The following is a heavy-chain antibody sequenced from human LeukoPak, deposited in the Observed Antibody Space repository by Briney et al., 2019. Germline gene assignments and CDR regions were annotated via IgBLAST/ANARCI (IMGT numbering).Heavy chain of an antibody. CDR1: GGSISSYY. CDR2: IYTSGST. J-gene: IGHJ5*02. Sequence: SETLSLTCTVSGGSISSYYRSWIRQPPGKGLEWIGYIYTSGSTNYNPSLKSRVTISVDTSKNQFSLKLSSVTAADTAVYYCARETYYDFWSGSYNWFDPWGQGTLVTVSS. D-gene: IGHD3-3*01. V-gene: IGHV4-4*09. CDR3: ARETYYDFWSGSYNWFDP.